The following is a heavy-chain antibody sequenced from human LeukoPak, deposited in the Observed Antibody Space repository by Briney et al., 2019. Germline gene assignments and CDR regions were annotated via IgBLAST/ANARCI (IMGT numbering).Heavy chain of an antibody. J-gene: IGHJ4*02. D-gene: IGHD3-3*01. Sequence: GGSLRLSCSASGFTFSSYAMHWVRQAPGKGLEYVSAISSNGGSTYYADSVKGRFTISRDNSKNTLYLQMSSLRAEDTAVYYCVGTGEYDCWSTAFDYWGQGTLVTVSS. CDR2: ISSNGGST. V-gene: IGHV3-64D*09. CDR3: VGTGEYDCWSTAFDY. CDR1: GFTFSSYA.